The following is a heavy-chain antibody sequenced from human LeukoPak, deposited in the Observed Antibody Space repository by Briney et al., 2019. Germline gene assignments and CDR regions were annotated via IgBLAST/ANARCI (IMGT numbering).Heavy chain of an antibody. CDR2: IRYDGSNK. V-gene: IGHV3-30*02. D-gene: IGHD4-17*01. CDR3: ARAYGDFNWFDP. Sequence: PGGSLRLSCAASGFTFSSYGMHWVRQAPGKGLEWVAFIRYDGSNKYYADSVKGRFTISRDNAKNSLYLQMNSLRAEDTAVYYCARAYGDFNWFDPWGQGTLVTVSS. CDR1: GFTFSSYG. J-gene: IGHJ5*02.